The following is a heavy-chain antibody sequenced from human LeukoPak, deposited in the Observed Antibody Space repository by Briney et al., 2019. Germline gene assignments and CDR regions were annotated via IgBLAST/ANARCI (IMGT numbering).Heavy chain of an antibody. J-gene: IGHJ3*02. D-gene: IGHD6-13*01. V-gene: IGHV1-24*01. CDR1: GYTFTSYG. CDR3: ATAVAAAGHDAFDI. Sequence: ASVKVSCKASGYTFTSYGISWVRQAPGKGLEWMGGFDPEDGETIYAQKFQGRVTMTEDTSTDTAYMELSSLRSEDTAVYYCATAVAAAGHDAFDIWGQGTMVTVSS. CDR2: FDPEDGET.